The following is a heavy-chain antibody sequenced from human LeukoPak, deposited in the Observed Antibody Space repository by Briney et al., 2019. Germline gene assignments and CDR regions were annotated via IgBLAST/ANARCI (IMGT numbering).Heavy chain of an antibody. CDR3: ARVHDSGGAFDI. D-gene: IGHD4-17*01. J-gene: IGHJ3*02. CDR1: GFTFTNFG. V-gene: IGHV3-30*02. CDR2: IQTDGGHK. Sequence: GGSLRLSCVASGFTFTNFGIHWVRQAPGKGLEWVAFIQTDGGHKNYTDSVKGRFTVSRGNSKDTAYLQMNSLTVEDTAVYYCARVHDSGGAFDIWGQGTMVTVSS.